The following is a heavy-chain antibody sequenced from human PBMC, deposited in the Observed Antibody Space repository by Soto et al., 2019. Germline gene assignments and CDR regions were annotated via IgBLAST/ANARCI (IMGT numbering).Heavy chain of an antibody. CDR2: IYYSGGT. V-gene: IGHV4-39*01. CDR1: GGSISSSSYY. D-gene: IGHD6-19*01. J-gene: IGHJ5*02. CDR3: ARGYSSGWKFDP. Sequence: PSETLSLTCTVSGGSISSSSYYWGWIRQPPGKGLEWIGSIYYSGGTYYNPSLKSRVTISVDTSKNQFSLKLSSVTAADTAVYYCARGYSSGWKFDPWGQGTLVTVSS.